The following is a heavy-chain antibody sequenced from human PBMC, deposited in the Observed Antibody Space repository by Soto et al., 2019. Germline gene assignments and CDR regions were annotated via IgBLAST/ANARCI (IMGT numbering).Heavy chain of an antibody. CDR2: IWYDGSNK. V-gene: IGHV3-33*01. Sequence: VQLVESGGGVVQPGRSLRLSCAASGFTFSSYGMHWVRQAPGKGLEWVAVIWYDGSNKYYADSVKGRFTISRDNSKNTLYLQMNSLRAEDTAVYYCARSAYCGGDCYPYYFDYWGQGTLVTVSS. D-gene: IGHD2-21*02. J-gene: IGHJ4*02. CDR3: ARSAYCGGDCYPYYFDY. CDR1: GFTFSSYG.